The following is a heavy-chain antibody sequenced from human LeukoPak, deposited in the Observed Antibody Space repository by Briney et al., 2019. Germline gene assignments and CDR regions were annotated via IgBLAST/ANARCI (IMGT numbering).Heavy chain of an antibody. V-gene: IGHV1-3*03. J-gene: IGHJ6*03. D-gene: IGHD2-8*01. CDR1: GYTFTSYS. CDR2: INVASGNT. CDR3: ARGYCINGVCSSFGYYYMDF. Sequence: ASVKVSCKASGYTFTSYSIHWVRQAPGQRLEWMGWINVASGNTKYSEEFQGRVTITRDTSAHTGYMELTGLRSDDMAVYYCARGYCINGVCSSFGYYYMDFWGTGTTVTVSS.